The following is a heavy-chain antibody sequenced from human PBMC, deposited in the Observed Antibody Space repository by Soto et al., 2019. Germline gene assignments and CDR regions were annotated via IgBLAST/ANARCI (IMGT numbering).Heavy chain of an antibody. Sequence: GGSLRLSCAASGFTFSSYGMHWVRQAPGKGLEWVAVIWYDGSNKYYADSVKGRFTISRDNSKNTLYLQMNSLRAEDTAVYYCARDKEAARPFYYYYYMDVWGKGTTVTVSS. J-gene: IGHJ6*03. V-gene: IGHV3-33*01. CDR2: IWYDGSNK. CDR3: ARDKEAARPFYYYYYMDV. D-gene: IGHD6-6*01. CDR1: GFTFSSYG.